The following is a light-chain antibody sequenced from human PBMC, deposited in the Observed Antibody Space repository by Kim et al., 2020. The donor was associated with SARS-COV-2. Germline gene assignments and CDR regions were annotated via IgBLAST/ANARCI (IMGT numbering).Light chain of an antibody. J-gene: IGKJ4*01. CDR3: QQYGSSVT. CDR2: GAS. CDR1: QSVSSSY. Sequence: LSPGERATLSCRASQSVSSSYLAWYQQKPGQAPRLLIYGASSRATGIPDRFSGSGSGTDFTLTISRLEPEDFAVYYCQQYGSSVTLGGGTKVDIK. V-gene: IGKV3-20*01.